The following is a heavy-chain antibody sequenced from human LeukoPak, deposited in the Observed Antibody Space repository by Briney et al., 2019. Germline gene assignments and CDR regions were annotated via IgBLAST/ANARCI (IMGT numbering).Heavy chain of an antibody. J-gene: IGHJ4*02. D-gene: IGHD3-10*01. Sequence: ASVKVSCKASAITSYGISWVRQAPGQGLEWMGWISAYNGNTSYAQKFQGRVTMTTDTSTSTAYMELRSLRSDDTAVYYCARDKEGYYGSGSYYDYWGQGTLVTVSS. V-gene: IGHV1-18*04. CDR3: ARDKEGYYGSGSYYDY. CDR1: AITSYG. CDR2: ISAYNGNT.